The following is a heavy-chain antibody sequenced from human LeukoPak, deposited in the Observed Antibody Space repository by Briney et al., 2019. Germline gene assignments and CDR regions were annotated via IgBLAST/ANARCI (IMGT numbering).Heavy chain of an antibody. D-gene: IGHD3-9*01. Sequence: GGSLRLSCAASGFTFSSYGMHWVRQAPGKGLEWVAFIRYDGSNKYYADSVKGRFTISRDNAKNSLYLQMNSLRAEDTAVYYCARATLRYFDWFGKPDFDYWGQGTLVTVSS. V-gene: IGHV3-30*02. CDR3: ARATLRYFDWFGKPDFDY. J-gene: IGHJ4*02. CDR1: GFTFSSYG. CDR2: IRYDGSNK.